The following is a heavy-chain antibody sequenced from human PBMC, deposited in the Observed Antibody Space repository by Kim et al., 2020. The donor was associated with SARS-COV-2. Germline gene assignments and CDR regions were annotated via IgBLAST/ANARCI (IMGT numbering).Heavy chain of an antibody. CDR3: ARDPYSGYEG. V-gene: IGHV1-2*02. Sequence: GTNYARKLQGRVTMTRDTSISTAYMELSRLRSDDTAVYYCARDPYSGYEGWGQGTLVTVSS. CDR2: GT. J-gene: IGHJ4*02. D-gene: IGHD5-12*01.